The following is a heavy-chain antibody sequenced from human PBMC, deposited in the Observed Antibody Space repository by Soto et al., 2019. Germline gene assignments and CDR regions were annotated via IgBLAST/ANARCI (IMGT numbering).Heavy chain of an antibody. J-gene: IGHJ4*02. D-gene: IGHD4-17*01. CDR2: IYHSGST. V-gene: IGHV4-4*02. CDR1: SGSSSSSNW. CDR3: AREPESHEYCDCAFDY. Sequence: QVQLQESGPGLVKPSGTLSLTCAVSSGSSSSSNWWRWVRQPPGKGLEWIGEIYHSGSTNYKPSLKSRVPISVDKSKNQFSLKLSSVTAADTAVYYWAREPESHEYCDCAFDYLGQVTLVTVSS.